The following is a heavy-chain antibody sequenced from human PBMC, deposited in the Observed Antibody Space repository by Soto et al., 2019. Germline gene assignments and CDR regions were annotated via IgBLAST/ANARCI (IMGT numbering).Heavy chain of an antibody. Sequence: GESLKISCKGSRYSFTTYLISWVRQMPGKGLEWMGVIYPGDSDTRYSPSFQGLVNISADKSINTAYLQWSSLKASDTAMYYCARHFIPGDCTNGACFDFYFYGMDVWGQGTTVTVSS. CDR3: ARHFIPGDCTNGACFDFYFYGMDV. V-gene: IGHV5-51*01. D-gene: IGHD2-8*01. J-gene: IGHJ6*02. CDR1: RYSFTTYL. CDR2: IYPGDSDT.